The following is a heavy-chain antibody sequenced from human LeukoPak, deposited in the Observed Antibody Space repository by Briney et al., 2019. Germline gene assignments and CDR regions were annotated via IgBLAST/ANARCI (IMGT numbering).Heavy chain of an antibody. J-gene: IGHJ4*02. CDR2: ISYDGSNK. V-gene: IGHV3-30*04. CDR3: AGAATQVFDY. CDR1: GFTFSSYA. Sequence: AGGSLRLSCAASGFTFSSYAMHWVRQAPGKGLEWVAVISYDGSNKYYADSVKGRFTISRDNSKNTLYLQMNSLRAEDTAVYYCAGAATQVFDYWGQGTLVTVSS.